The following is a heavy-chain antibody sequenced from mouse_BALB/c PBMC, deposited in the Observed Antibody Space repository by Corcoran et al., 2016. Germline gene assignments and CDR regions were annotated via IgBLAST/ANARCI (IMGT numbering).Heavy chain of an antibody. J-gene: IGHJ3*01. CDR3: ATRYDETWFAY. D-gene: IGHD2-14*01. CDR1: VYTFTSYV. Sequence: EIQLQQSGPELVKPGASEKMSCTASVYTFTSYVMHWVKQKPGQGLEWIGYINPYNDGTKYNEKFKGKATLTSDKSSSTAYMELSSLTSEDSAVYYCATRYDETWFAYWGQGTLVTVSA. CDR2: INPYNDGT. V-gene: IGHV1S136*01.